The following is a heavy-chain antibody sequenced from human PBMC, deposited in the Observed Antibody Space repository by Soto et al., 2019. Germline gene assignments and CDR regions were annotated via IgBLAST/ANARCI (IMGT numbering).Heavy chain of an antibody. Sequence: QVQLQESGPGLVKPSQTLSLTCTVSGGSISSGGYYWSWIRQHPGKGLEWIGYIYYSGSTYYNPSRKGRVTISVDTSKNQFSLKLSSVTAADTAVYYCARDAGEMATTNTRWGQGTLVTVSS. V-gene: IGHV4-31*03. CDR3: ARDAGEMATTNTR. CDR1: GGSISSGGYY. CDR2: IYYSGST. J-gene: IGHJ4*02. D-gene: IGHD5-12*01.